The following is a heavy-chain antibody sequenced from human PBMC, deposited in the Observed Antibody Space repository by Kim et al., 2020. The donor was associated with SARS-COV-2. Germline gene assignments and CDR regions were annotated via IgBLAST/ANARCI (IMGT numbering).Heavy chain of an antibody. J-gene: IGHJ6*02. CDR3: ARLNDYYGSGSYFYYYGMDV. CDR2: IYPGDSDT. V-gene: IGHV5-51*01. CDR1: GYSFTSYR. Sequence: GESLKISCKGSGYSFTSYRIGWVRQMPGKGLDWMGIIYPGDSDTRYSPSFQGQVTISADKSISTAYLQWSSLKASDTAMYYCARLNDYYGSGSYFYYYGMDVWGQGTTVTVSS. D-gene: IGHD3-10*01.